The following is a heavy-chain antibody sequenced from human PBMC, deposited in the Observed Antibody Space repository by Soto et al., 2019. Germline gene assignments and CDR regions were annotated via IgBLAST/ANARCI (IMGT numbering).Heavy chain of an antibody. J-gene: IGHJ4*02. CDR3: ARCTDIVVVPAAIGTFDY. CDR2: ISSSSSYI. D-gene: IGHD2-2*01. Sequence: EVQLVESGGGLVKPGGSLRLSCAASGFTFSSYSMNWVRQAPGKGLEWVSSISSSSSYIYYADSVKGRFTISRDNAKNSLYLQMNSLRAEDTAVYYCARCTDIVVVPAAIGTFDYWGQGTLVTVSS. V-gene: IGHV3-21*01. CDR1: GFTFSSYS.